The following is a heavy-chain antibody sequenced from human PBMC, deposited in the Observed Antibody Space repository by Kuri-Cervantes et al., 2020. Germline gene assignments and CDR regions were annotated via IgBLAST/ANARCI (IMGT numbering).Heavy chain of an antibody. Sequence: GESLKISCAASGFTFSSYGMHWVRQAPGKGLEWVAVIWYDGSNKYYADSVKGRFTISRDNSKNTLYLQMNSLRAEDTAVYYCAKDFSGATEDDAFDIWGQGTMVTVSS. CDR3: AKDFSGATEDDAFDI. CDR2: IWYDGSNK. D-gene: IGHD1-26*01. CDR1: GFTFSSYG. V-gene: IGHV3-33*06. J-gene: IGHJ3*02.